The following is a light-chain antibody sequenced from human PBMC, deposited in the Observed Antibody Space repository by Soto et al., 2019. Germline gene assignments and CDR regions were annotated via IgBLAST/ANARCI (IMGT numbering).Light chain of an antibody. CDR3: QQYTGPPTT. Sequence: EISLTQSPDTLSLYQGERATLSCRASQTVSSNYLAWCQQRPGQAPRLLIYGASTRAAGIPDRFSGSGSGTDFTLTITRLEPEDSAVYFCQQYTGPPTTFGQGTRLEIK. CDR2: GAS. J-gene: IGKJ5*01. CDR1: QTVSSNY. V-gene: IGKV3-20*01.